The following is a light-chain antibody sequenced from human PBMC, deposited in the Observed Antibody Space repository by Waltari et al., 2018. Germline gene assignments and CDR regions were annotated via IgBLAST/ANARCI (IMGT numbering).Light chain of an antibody. CDR2: DVS. CDR1: SSDFGAYKY. J-gene: IGLJ3*02. Sequence: QSALTQPASVSGSPGQSVSISCTGASSDFGAYKYVSWYQQHPGKAPKLIMYDVSDRAPGVAERFSGSKSCNTASLIISGLQAEDEADYYCSSYSSSTTRVFGGGTKLTVL. CDR3: SSYSSSTTRV. V-gene: IGLV2-14*03.